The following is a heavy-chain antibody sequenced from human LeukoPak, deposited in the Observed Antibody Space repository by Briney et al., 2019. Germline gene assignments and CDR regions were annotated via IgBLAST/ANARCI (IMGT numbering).Heavy chain of an antibody. CDR2: INHSGST. V-gene: IGHV4-34*01. CDR3: ARLRSPPYYFDY. J-gene: IGHJ4*02. Sequence: SETLSLTCAVYGGSFSGYYWSWIRQPPGKGLEWIGEINHSGSTNYNPSLKSRVTISVDTSKNQFSLKLSSVTAADTAVYYCARLRSPPYYFDYWGQGTLVTVSS. CDR1: GGSFSGYY.